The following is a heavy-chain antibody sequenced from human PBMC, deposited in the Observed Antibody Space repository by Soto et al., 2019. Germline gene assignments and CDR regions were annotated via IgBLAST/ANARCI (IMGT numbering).Heavy chain of an antibody. V-gene: IGHV2-5*02. D-gene: IGHD1-1*01. J-gene: IGHJ4*02. CDR2: IYWDDDK. CDR1: GFSLTTSGEG. CDR3: APRKKTVIVATYFDY. Sequence: QITLRESGPALVKPTQTLTLTCTFSGFSLTTSGEGVGWIRQPPGKAPEWLALIYWDDDKRYSPSLKNRLTSSGDTSRSQVVLTMTNMHPVDTATYYCAPRKKTVIVATYFDYWGQGTLVTVSS.